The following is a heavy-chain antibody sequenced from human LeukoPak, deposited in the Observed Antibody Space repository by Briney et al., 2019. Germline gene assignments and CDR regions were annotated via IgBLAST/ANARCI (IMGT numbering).Heavy chain of an antibody. CDR1: GGSVSSGSYY. CDR3: ARSWSGSVTAADI. Sequence: PSETLSLTCTVSGGSVSSGSYYWSWIRQPAGKGLEWIGRIYSSGSTGYNPSLKSRVTMSVDTSKNQFSLKLSSVTAADTAIYYCARSWSGSVTAADIWGQGTMVTVSS. D-gene: IGHD3-3*01. V-gene: IGHV4-61*02. J-gene: IGHJ3*02. CDR2: IYSSGST.